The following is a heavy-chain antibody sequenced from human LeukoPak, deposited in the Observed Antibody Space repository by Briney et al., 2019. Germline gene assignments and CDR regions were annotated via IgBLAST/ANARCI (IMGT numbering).Heavy chain of an antibody. D-gene: IGHD3-10*01. CDR1: GFTFSSYG. CDR3: AKDGRYYGSGSYFDY. J-gene: IGHJ4*02. CDR2: ISYDGSNK. V-gene: IGHV3-30*18. Sequence: GGSLRLSCAASGFTFSSYGMHWVRQAPGKELEWVAVISYDGSNKYYADSVKGRFTISRDNSKNTLYLQMNSLRAEDTAVYYCAKDGRYYGSGSYFDYWGQGTLVTVSS.